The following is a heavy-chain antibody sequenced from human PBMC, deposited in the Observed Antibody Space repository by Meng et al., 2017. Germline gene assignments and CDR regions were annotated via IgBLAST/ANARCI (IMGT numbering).Heavy chain of an antibody. Sequence: VPLVEAGGGVVQPGRSLRLPCAASGFTFSSYAMHWVRQAPGKGLEWVAVISYDGSNKYYADSVKGRFTISRDNSKNTLYLQMNSLRAEDTAVYYCASMGYWGQGTLVTVSS. V-gene: IGHV3-30*01. CDR3: ASMGY. J-gene: IGHJ4*02. D-gene: IGHD3-10*01. CDR2: ISYDGSNK. CDR1: GFTFSSYA.